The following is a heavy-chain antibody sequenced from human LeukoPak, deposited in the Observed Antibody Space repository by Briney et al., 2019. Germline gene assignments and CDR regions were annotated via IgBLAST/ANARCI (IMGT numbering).Heavy chain of an antibody. CDR1: GFTFSSYA. J-gene: IGHJ5*02. Sequence: GGSLRLSCAASGFTFSSYAMTWVRQAPGKGLEWVSALSGSGGSTYYADSVKGRFTISRDNSQNTLYLQMNSLRAEDTAVYYCAKLLMVVPAATRRGFDPWGQGTLVTVSS. V-gene: IGHV3-23*01. CDR3: AKLLMVVPAATRRGFDP. CDR2: LSGSGGST. D-gene: IGHD2-2*01.